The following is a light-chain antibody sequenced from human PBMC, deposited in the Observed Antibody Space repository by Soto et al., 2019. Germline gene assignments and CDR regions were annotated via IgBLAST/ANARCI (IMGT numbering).Light chain of an antibody. CDR1: QSISSGY. CDR2: GAS. Sequence: ETVLTQSPGTLSLSPGERATLSCRARQSISSGYLAWYQQRPGQAHRLRISGASHRATGIPDRFSGSGSGRDFTLAVSRLEPEDFAVYYCQQYGGSPLVTFGGGTNVEIK. J-gene: IGKJ4*01. CDR3: QQYGGSPLVT. V-gene: IGKV3-20*01.